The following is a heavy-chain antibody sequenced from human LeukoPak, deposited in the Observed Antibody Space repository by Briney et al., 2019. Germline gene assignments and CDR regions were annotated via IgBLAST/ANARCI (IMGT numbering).Heavy chain of an antibody. D-gene: IGHD5-12*01. V-gene: IGHV3-23*01. CDR2: IGGGGGST. CDR3: AKKISGYDYNYYYGMDV. CDR1: GFTFSSYG. Sequence: GGSLRLSCAASGFTFSSYGMHWVRQAPGKGLEWVSTIGGGGGSTYHADSVKGRFTISRDDSKNTLYLQMNSLRAEDTAVYYCAKKISGYDYNYYYGMDVWGQGTTVTVSS. J-gene: IGHJ6*02.